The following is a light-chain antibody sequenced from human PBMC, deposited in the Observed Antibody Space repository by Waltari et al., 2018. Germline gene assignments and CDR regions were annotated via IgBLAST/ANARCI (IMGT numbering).Light chain of an antibody. J-gene: IGKJ1*01. V-gene: IGKV3-20*01. CDR2: GAS. CDR1: PSVGRT. CDR3: QHYLRLPVS. Sequence: SCRASPSVGRTLAWYQQRPGQAPRLLMYGASIRAADIPDRFAGSGSGTDFSLTINRLEPEDFAVYYCQHYLRLPVSFGQGTKVEIK.